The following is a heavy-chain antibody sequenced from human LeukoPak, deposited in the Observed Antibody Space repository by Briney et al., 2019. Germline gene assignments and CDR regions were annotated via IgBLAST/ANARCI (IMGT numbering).Heavy chain of an antibody. J-gene: IGHJ3*02. V-gene: IGHV1-8*03. CDR1: GYTFTSYD. CDR3: ARGAHVGHYDAFDI. CDR2: MNPNSGNT. Sequence: ASVKVSCKASGYTFTSYDINWVRQATGQGLEWMGWMNPNSGNTGYAQKFQGRVTITRNTSISTAYMELSSLRSEDTAVYYCARGAHVGHYDAFDIWGQGTMVTVSS.